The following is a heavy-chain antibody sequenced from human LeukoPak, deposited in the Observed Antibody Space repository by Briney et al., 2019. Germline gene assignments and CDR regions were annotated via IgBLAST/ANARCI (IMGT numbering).Heavy chain of an antibody. CDR1: GYTFTGYF. Sequence: ASVKVSCKASGYTFTGYFIHWVRQAHGQGLEWMGWINPNSGDTNTKYAQKFQGRVTMTRDTSISTAYMELSRLRSDDTAVYYCARAVGATSWFDPWGQGTLVTVSS. J-gene: IGHJ5*02. CDR3: ARAVGATSWFDP. D-gene: IGHD1-26*01. V-gene: IGHV1-2*02. CDR2: INPNSGDT.